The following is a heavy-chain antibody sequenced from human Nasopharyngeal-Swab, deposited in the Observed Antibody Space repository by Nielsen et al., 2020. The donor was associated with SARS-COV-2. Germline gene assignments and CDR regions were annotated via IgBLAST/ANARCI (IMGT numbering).Heavy chain of an antibody. CDR3: AKVYGSSWYYYFDY. V-gene: IGHV3-33*06. D-gene: IGHD6-13*01. J-gene: IGHJ4*02. Sequence: WIRQPPGKGLEWVAVIWYDGSNKYYAGSVKGRFTISRDNSKDTLYLQMNSLRAEDTAVYYCAKVYGSSWYYYFDYWGQGTLVTASS. CDR2: IWYDGSNK.